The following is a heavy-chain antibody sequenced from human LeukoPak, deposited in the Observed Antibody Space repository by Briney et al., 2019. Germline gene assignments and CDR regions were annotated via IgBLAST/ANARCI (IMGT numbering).Heavy chain of an antibody. CDR1: GFTFSDYY. CDR3: AREPTLPNYYGSGSYWGYLDY. D-gene: IGHD3-10*01. Sequence: GGSLRLSCAASGFTFSDYYMSWIRQAPGKGLEWVSYISSSGSTIYYADSVKGRFTISRDNAKNSLYLQMNSLRAEDTAVYYCAREPTLPNYYGSGSYWGYLDYWGQGTLVTVSS. J-gene: IGHJ4*02. CDR2: ISSSGSTI. V-gene: IGHV3-11*01.